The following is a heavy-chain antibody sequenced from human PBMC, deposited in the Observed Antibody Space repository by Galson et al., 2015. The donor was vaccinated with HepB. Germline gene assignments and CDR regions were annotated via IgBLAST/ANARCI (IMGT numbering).Heavy chain of an antibody. Sequence: SVKVSCKASGYNFTGYYMHWVRQAPGQGLEWMGWINPNSGGTNYAQKFQGRVTMTRDTSISTAYMELSRLRSDDTAVYYCARVIKGGNWNAWYFYLWGRGTLVTVSS. CDR2: INPNSGGT. CDR3: ARVIKGGNWNAWYFYL. CDR1: GYNFTGYY. D-gene: IGHD1-20*01. V-gene: IGHV1-2*02. J-gene: IGHJ2*01.